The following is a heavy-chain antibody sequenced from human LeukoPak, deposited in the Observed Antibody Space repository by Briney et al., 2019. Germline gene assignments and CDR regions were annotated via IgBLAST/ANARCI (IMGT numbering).Heavy chain of an antibody. D-gene: IGHD3-3*01. J-gene: IGHJ4*02. Sequence: PGGSLRLSCAASGFSFSSYGMHWVRQAPDKGLEWVAFIRNDGGEKYYADSVKGRFTISRDNSKNTLYLQMNTLRPGDTAVYYCARKPGRSGSYDYWGQGTLATVSS. CDR2: IRNDGGEK. CDR3: ARKPGRSGSYDY. CDR1: GFSFSSYG. V-gene: IGHV3-30*02.